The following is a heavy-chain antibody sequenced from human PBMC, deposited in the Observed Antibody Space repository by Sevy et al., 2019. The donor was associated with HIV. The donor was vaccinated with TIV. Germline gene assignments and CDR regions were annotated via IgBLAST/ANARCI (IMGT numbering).Heavy chain of an antibody. D-gene: IGHD5-18*01. V-gene: IGHV3-66*01. CDR3: ARGKSGYGYALNY. CDR1: GFTVNSNY. Sequence: GGSLRLSCAASGFTVNSNYMTWVRQAPGKGLEGVSVIHIHDTTYHADSVKDRFTISRDNFKNTLYLHMSSLRAEDTAVYYCARGKSGYGYALNYWGQGTLVTVSS. J-gene: IGHJ4*02. CDR2: IHIHDTT.